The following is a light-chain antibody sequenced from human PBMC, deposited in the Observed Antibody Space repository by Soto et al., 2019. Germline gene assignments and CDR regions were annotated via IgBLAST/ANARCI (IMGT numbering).Light chain of an antibody. CDR2: LYSDGSH. V-gene: IGLV4-69*01. Sequence: QRVLTQSPSASASLGASVKFTCTLSSGHTNYAIAWHQQQPEKGPRYLMKLYSDGSHDKGDGIPDRFSGSSSGAERYLTISGLQSEDEADYYCQTWGTGIRVFGGGTKLTVL. CDR3: QTWGTGIRV. CDR1: SGHTNYA. J-gene: IGLJ3*02.